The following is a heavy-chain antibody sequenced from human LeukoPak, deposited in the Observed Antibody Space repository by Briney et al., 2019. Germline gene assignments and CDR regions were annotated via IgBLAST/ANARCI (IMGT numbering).Heavy chain of an antibody. CDR3: ARDLAGLLLAPAFDY. CDR1: GFTFSSYW. CDR2: IKQDGSEK. Sequence: GGSLILSCAASGFTFSSYWMSWVRQAPGKGLEWVANIKQDGSEKYYVDSVKGRFTISRDNAKNSLYLQMNSLRAEDTAVYYCARDLAGLLLAPAFDYWGQGTLVTVSS. J-gene: IGHJ4*02. V-gene: IGHV3-7*01. D-gene: IGHD2-21*02.